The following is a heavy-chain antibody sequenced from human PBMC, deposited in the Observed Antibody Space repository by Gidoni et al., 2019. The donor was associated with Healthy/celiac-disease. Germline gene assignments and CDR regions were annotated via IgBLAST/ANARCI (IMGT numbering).Heavy chain of an antibody. D-gene: IGHD3-16*01. CDR3: TTEPITVAMPNDY. CDR2: IKSKTDGGTT. J-gene: IGHJ4*02. V-gene: IGHV3-15*01. CDR1: GLTFIHAW. Sequence: EVQLVESGGGLVKPGGSLRLSCAASGLTFIHAWMTWVRQAPGKGPEWVGRIKSKTDGGTTDYAAPVKGRFTISRDDSKNTLYLQMNSLKTEDTAVYYCTTEPITVAMPNDYWGQGTLVTVSS.